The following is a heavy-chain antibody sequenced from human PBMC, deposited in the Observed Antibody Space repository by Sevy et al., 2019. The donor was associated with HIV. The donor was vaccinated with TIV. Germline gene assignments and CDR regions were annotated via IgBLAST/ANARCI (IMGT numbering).Heavy chain of an antibody. V-gene: IGHV5-51*01. Sequence: GKSLKISCKGSGYSFTSYWIGWVRQMPGKGLEWMGIIYPGDSDTRDSPSFQGQVTISADKSISTAYLQWSSLKASDTAMYYCARLNYCHSITRDAFDIWGQGTMVTVSS. CDR3: ARLNYCHSITRDAFDI. J-gene: IGHJ3*02. D-gene: IGHD3-22*01. CDR1: GYSFTSYW. CDR2: IYPGDSDT.